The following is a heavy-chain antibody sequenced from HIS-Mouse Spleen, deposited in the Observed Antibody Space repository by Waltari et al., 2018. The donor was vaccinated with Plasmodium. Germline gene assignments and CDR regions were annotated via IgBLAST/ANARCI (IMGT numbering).Heavy chain of an antibody. CDR2: INHSGST. Sequence: QVQLQQWGAGLLKPSETLSLTCAVYGGSFSGYYWSWIRQPPGKGLEWIGEINHSGSTTYNPSLKGQVTISVDTAKNQFSLKLSSVTAADTAVYYCARGPGDIVATTFDYWGQGTLVTVSS. J-gene: IGHJ4*02. CDR1: GGSFSGYY. D-gene: IGHD5-12*01. CDR3: ARGPGDIVATTFDY. V-gene: IGHV4-34*01.